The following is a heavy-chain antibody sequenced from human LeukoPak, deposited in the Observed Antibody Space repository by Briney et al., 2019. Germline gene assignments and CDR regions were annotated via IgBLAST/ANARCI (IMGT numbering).Heavy chain of an antibody. D-gene: IGHD3-22*01. CDR2: ISAYNGNT. J-gene: IGHJ6*02. CDR1: GYTFTNYC. Sequence: ASVKVSCKASGYTFTNYCISWVRQAPGQGLEWMGWISAYNGNTDYAQKLRGRVTMTKDTFTSTACMELRSLRSDDTAIYYCARDQDSDSYYGFYYYAMDVWGQGTTVTVSS. CDR3: ARDQDSDSYYGFYYYAMDV. V-gene: IGHV1-18*01.